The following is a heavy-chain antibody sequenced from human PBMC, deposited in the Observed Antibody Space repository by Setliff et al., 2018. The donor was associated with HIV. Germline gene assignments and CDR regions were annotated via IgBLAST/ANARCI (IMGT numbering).Heavy chain of an antibody. CDR3: ARDDHYYDSGSYYSDWYFDL. CDR1: GYTLSELS. D-gene: IGHD3-10*01. V-gene: IGHV1-24*01. J-gene: IGHJ2*01. CDR2: FDPQDGET. Sequence: ASVKVSCKVYGYTLSELSIHWVRQAPGKGLEWMGYFDPQDGETVYAQRFQGRLTVTADYSTSTADMELSSLRFEDTAVYYCARDDHYYDSGSYYSDWYFDLWGRGTLVTVSS.